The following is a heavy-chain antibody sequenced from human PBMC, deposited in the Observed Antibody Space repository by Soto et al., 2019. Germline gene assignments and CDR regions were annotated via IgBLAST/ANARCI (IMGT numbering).Heavy chain of an antibody. D-gene: IGHD3-16*02. CDR3: AHLMITYGGVLADDAFDI. J-gene: IGHJ3*02. CDR2: IYWDGDK. CDR1: GFSLSTATVG. Sequence: SGPYAGEPTQTLTLTCTFSGFSLSTATVGVAWIRQPPGKALEWVAVIYWDGDKRYSPALSNRLTITKDASRNQVVLTMTNMDPVDTATYFCAHLMITYGGVLADDAFDIWGPGTMVTVS. V-gene: IGHV2-5*02.